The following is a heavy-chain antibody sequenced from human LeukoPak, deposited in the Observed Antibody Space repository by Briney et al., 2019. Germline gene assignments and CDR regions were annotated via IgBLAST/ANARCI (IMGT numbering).Heavy chain of an antibody. Sequence: GGSLRLSCAASGFTFSSYGMSWARRAPGKGPEWVSGISGSGGNTYYADSVKGQFTISRDNSQNTLYLQMNTLRAEDTAVYYCAKVVSGYHFDYWGQGTLVTVSS. CDR3: AKVVSGYHFDY. J-gene: IGHJ4*02. V-gene: IGHV3-23*01. CDR1: GFTFSSYG. CDR2: ISGSGGNT. D-gene: IGHD5-12*01.